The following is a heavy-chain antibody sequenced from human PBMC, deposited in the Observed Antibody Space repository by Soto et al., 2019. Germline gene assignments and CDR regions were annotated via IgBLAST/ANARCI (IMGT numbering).Heavy chain of an antibody. CDR2: INPSGGST. CDR3: ARVGDGDIMPTFDAFHF. V-gene: IGHV1-46*03. Sequence: QVQLVQSGAEVKKPGASVKVSCKASGYTFTSYYMHWVRQAPGQGLEWMGIINPSGGSTSYAQKYQGRVTITRDTSTSTVYMELSSLRSEDTAVYYCARVGDGDIMPTFDAFHFWGQGTMVTVSS. D-gene: IGHD5-12*01. J-gene: IGHJ3*01. CDR1: GYTFTSYY.